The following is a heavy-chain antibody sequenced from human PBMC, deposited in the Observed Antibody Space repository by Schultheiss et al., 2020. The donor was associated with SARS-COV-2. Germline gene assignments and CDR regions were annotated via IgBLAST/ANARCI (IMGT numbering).Heavy chain of an antibody. J-gene: IGHJ6*02. V-gene: IGHV4-34*01. D-gene: IGHD2-15*01. CDR3: ARGTPSDIVVVVAATPLLGMDV. Sequence: SETLSLTCTVSGGSFSGYYWSWIRQPPGKGLEWIGEINHSGSTKYNPSLKSRVTISVDTSKNQFSLKLSSVTAADTAVYYCARGTPSDIVVVVAATPLLGMDVWGQGTTVTVSS. CDR1: GGSFSGYY. CDR2: INHSGST.